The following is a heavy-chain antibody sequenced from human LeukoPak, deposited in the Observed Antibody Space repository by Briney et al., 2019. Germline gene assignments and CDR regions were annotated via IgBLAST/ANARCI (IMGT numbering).Heavy chain of an antibody. CDR2: IIPIFGTA. Sequence: GASVKVSCKASGGTFSSYAISWVRQAPGQGLEWMGGIIPIFGTANYAQKFQGRVTITADESTSTACMELSSLRSEDTAVYYCARASAYGGNPDYYYYYYMDVWGKGTTVTVSS. CDR1: GGTFSSYA. V-gene: IGHV1-69*13. CDR3: ARASAYGGNPDYYYYYYMDV. J-gene: IGHJ6*03. D-gene: IGHD4-23*01.